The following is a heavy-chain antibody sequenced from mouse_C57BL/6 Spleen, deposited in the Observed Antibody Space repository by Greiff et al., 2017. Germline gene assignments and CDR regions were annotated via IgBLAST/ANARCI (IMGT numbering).Heavy chain of an antibody. V-gene: IGHV5-17*01. CDR3: ARRDDYDEDYYAMDY. Sequence: EVMLVESGGGLVKPGGSLKLSCAASGFTFSDYGMHWVRQAPEKGLEWVAYISSGSSTIYYADTVKGRFTISRDNAKNTLFLQMTSLRSEDTAMYYCARRDDYDEDYYAMDYWGQGTSVTVSS. D-gene: IGHD2-4*01. CDR1: GFTFSDYG. CDR2: ISSGSSTI. J-gene: IGHJ4*01.